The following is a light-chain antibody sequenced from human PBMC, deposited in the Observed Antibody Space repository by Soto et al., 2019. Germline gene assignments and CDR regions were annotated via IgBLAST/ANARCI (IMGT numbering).Light chain of an antibody. CDR2: AAS. J-gene: IGKJ5*01. CDR3: QEASRIPIT. V-gene: IGKV1-39*01. Sequence: DIQMTQSPSSLSASVGDRVSITCRASQSISNSLNWYQQRPGKAPRLLIYAASNLHSGVPSRFSGSGSGTDFTLTISSLQPEDFATYYCQEASRIPITFGQGTRLEIK. CDR1: QSISNS.